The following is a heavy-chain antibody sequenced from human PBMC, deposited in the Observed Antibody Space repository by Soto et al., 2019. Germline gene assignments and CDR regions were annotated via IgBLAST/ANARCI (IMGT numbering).Heavy chain of an antibody. D-gene: IGHD6-19*01. V-gene: IGHV3-23*01. CDR3: AKDRRDTVAGTGGFDY. CDR1: GFTFSSYA. Sequence: EVQLLESGGGLVQPGGSLRLSCAASGFTFSSYAMSWVRQAPGKGLEWVSAISGSGGSTYYADSVKGRFTISRDNSKNTLYLQMNSLRAEDTAVYYCAKDRRDTVAGTGGFDYWGQGTLVTVSS. J-gene: IGHJ4*02. CDR2: ISGSGGST.